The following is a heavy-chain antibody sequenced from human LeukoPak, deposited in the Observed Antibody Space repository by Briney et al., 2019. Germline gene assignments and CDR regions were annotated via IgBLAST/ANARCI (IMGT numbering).Heavy chain of an antibody. Sequence: SQTLSLTCAISRDSVSSNSAAWNWIRQSPSRGLEWLGRTYYRSRWYTDYAVSVKSRINISPDTSRNQFSLKLDSVTPEDTAVYYCARLDANFADFWGQGTLVTVSS. D-gene: IGHD1-7*01. CDR2: TYYRSRWYT. J-gene: IGHJ4*02. V-gene: IGHV6-1*01. CDR1: RDSVSSNSAA. CDR3: ARLDANFADF.